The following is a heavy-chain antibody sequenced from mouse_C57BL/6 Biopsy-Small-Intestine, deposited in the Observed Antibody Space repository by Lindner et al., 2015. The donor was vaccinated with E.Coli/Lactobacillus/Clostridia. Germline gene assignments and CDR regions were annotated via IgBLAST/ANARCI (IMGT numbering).Heavy chain of an antibody. J-gene: IGHJ3*01. D-gene: IGHD2-2*01. V-gene: IGHV1-22*01. CDR2: INPNNGGA. CDR3: ARAVYYGYDGFSY. CDR1: GYTLTDYN. Sequence: VQLQESGPELVKPGASVKMSCKASGYTLTDYNIHWVKQSHGKSLEWIGFINPNNGGASYNQKFKGKATLTVNKSSNTAYMDLRSLTSDDSAVYYCARAVYYGYDGFSYWGQGTLVTVSA.